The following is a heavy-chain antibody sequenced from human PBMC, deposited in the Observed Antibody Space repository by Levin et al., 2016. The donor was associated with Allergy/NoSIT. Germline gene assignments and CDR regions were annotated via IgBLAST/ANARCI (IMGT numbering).Heavy chain of an antibody. Sequence: SETLSLTCAVSGDSINTDSWWSWLRQPPGKGLEWIGEIYHTGGSNYNPSLKSRVTISVDGSRNQFSLRLSSVTAADTAVYYCMRNFFYSFENWGQGALVTVSS. CDR2: IYHTGGS. CDR3: MRNFFYSFEN. V-gene: IGHV4-4*02. CDR1: GDSINTDSW. J-gene: IGHJ4*02. D-gene: IGHD1-7*01.